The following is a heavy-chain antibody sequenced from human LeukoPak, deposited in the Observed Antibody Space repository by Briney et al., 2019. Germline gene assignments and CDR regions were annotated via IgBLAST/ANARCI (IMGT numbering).Heavy chain of an antibody. J-gene: IGHJ6*03. CDR3: ARASTTVTTRDYMDV. CDR2: ISSSSSYI. CDR1: GFTFSSYS. D-gene: IGHD4-17*01. V-gene: IGHV3-21*01. Sequence: GGSLRLSCAASGFTFSSYSMNWVRQAPGKGLEWVSSISSSSSYIYYADSVKGRFTISRDNAKNSMYLQMDSLIAEDTAVYYCARASTTVTTRDYMDVWGKGTTVTISS.